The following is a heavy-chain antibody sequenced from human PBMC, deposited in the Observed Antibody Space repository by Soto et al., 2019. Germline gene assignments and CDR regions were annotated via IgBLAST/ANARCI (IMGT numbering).Heavy chain of an antibody. CDR3: ARPSAATSTSLDRFDY. CDR1: GFTFSSYS. D-gene: IGHD3-16*02. V-gene: IGHV3-21*01. J-gene: IGHJ4*02. CDR2: ISSSSSYI. Sequence: GGSLRLSCAASGFTFSSYSMNWVRQAPGKGLEWVSSISSSSSYIYYADSVKGRFTISRDNAKNSLYLQMNSLRAEDTAVYYCARPSAATSTSLDRFDYWGQGTLVTVSS.